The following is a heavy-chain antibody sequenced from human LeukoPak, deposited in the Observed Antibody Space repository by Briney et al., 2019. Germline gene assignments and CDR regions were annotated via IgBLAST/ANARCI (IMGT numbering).Heavy chain of an antibody. CDR2: IYYSGST. J-gene: IGHJ6*02. D-gene: IGHD2-2*01. Sequence: SQTLSLTCTVSGGSIGSGGYYWSWIRQHPGKGLEWIGYIYYSGSTYYNPSLKSRVTISVDASKNQFSLKLSSVTAADTAVYYCARFPVVPAATEVYYYYGMDVWGQGTTVTVSS. CDR1: GGSIGSGGYY. CDR3: ARFPVVPAATEVYYYYGMDV. V-gene: IGHV4-31*03.